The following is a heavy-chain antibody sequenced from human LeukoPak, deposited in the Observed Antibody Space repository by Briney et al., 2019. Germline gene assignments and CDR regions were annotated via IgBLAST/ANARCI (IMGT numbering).Heavy chain of an antibody. CDR1: GFTFSSYW. Sequence: GGSLRLSCAASGFTFSSYWMHWVRQAPGKGLVWVSRINTDGSSTSYADSVKGRFTISRDNAKNTLYLQMNSLRAEDTAVYYCAREIGGSGYAQSDNWFDPWGQGTLVTVSS. CDR2: INTDGSST. CDR3: AREIGGSGYAQSDNWFDP. V-gene: IGHV3-74*01. J-gene: IGHJ5*02. D-gene: IGHD5-12*01.